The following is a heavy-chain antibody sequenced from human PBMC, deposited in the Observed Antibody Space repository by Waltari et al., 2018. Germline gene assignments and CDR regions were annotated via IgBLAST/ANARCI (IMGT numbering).Heavy chain of an antibody. Sequence: QVQLVESGGGVVQPGRSLRLSCAASGFTFSSYAMHWVRQAPGKGLEWVAVISYDVINKYTADAMKGRFTISRDNSRNTLYRQMNSLRAEDTAVYYCARGRGTLGYCSGGSCEHDAFDIWGQGTMVTVSS. J-gene: IGHJ3*02. D-gene: IGHD2-15*01. CDR1: GFTFSSYA. CDR3: ARGRGTLGYCSGGSCEHDAFDI. CDR2: ISYDVINK. V-gene: IGHV3-30*01.